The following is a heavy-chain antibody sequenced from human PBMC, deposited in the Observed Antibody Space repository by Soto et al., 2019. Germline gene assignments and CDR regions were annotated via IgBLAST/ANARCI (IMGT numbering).Heavy chain of an antibody. D-gene: IGHD3-16*02. J-gene: IGHJ3*02. Sequence: QVQLVQSGAEVKKPGASVKVSCKASGYTFTSYGISWVRQAPGQGLEWMGWISAYNGNTNYAQKLQGRVTMTTDTSTSTAYTELRSLRSDDTAVYYCARVRSMITFGGVIVIADAFDIWGQGTMVTVSS. CDR2: ISAYNGNT. V-gene: IGHV1-18*01. CDR1: GYTFTSYG. CDR3: ARVRSMITFGGVIVIADAFDI.